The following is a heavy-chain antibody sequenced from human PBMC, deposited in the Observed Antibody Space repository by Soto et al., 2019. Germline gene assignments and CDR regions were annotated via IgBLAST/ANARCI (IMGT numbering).Heavy chain of an antibody. CDR3: ATAITGTDDDAFDI. V-gene: IGHV3-11*01. CDR1: GFTFSDYY. CDR2: ISSSGSTI. Sequence: GGSLRLSCAASGFTFSDYYMSWIRQAPGKGLEWVSYISSSGSTIYYADSVKGRFTISRDNAKNSLYLQMNSLRAEDTAVYYCATAITGTDDDAFDIWGQGTMVTVSS. J-gene: IGHJ3*02. D-gene: IGHD1-7*01.